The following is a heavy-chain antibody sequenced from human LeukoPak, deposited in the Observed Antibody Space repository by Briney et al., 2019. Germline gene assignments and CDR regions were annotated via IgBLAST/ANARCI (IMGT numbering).Heavy chain of an antibody. J-gene: IGHJ4*02. CDR2: IYTSGST. Sequence: SETLSLTCTVSGGSISSYYWSWIRQPAGKGLEWIGRIYTSGSTNYNPSLKSRVTMSVDTSKNQFSLKLSSVTAADTAVYYCARGGYDSSGYYLDYWGQGTLVTVSS. D-gene: IGHD3-22*01. CDR3: ARGGYDSSGYYLDY. V-gene: IGHV4-4*07. CDR1: GGSISSYY.